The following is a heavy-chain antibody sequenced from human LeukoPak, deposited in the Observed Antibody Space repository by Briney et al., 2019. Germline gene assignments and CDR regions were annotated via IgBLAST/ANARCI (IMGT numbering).Heavy chain of an antibody. J-gene: IGHJ4*02. D-gene: IGHD6-19*01. CDR3: ASTPYYIAVAGLFDY. CDR2: IYYSGST. CDR1: GGSLSSSSYY. Sequence: PSETLSLTCTVSGGSLSSSSYYWGWIRQPPGKGLEWIGSIYYSGSTYYNPSLKSRVTISVDTSKNQFSLKLSSVTAADTAVYYCASTPYYIAVAGLFDYWGQGTLVTVSS. V-gene: IGHV4-39*01.